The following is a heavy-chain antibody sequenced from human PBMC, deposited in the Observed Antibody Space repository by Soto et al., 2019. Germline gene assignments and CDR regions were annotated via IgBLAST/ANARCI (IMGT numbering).Heavy chain of an antibody. J-gene: IGHJ4*02. CDR3: VRYPRSVGGSYRPDY. Sequence: PGGSLRLSCAASGFTFSSYWMHWVRQVPEKGLVWVSRINSDGSITNYADAVKGRFTISRDNVKNTLYLQMNSLRAGDTAVYYCVRYPRSVGGSYRPDYWGQGTLVTVSS. V-gene: IGHV3-74*01. CDR1: GFTFSSYW. CDR2: INSDGSIT. D-gene: IGHD3-16*02.